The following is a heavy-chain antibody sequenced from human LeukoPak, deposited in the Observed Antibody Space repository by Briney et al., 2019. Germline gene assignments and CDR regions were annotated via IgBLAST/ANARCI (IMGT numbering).Heavy chain of an antibody. J-gene: IGHJ4*02. Sequence: GGSLRLSCEACGLVLRGHAMSWVRRAPGKGLEWVSGIGDSGEIERYADSVKGRFTISRDNFRNTVYLEMRSLRPEDTAVYYCAKRYSSGWTPFDYWGQGTQVTVSS. D-gene: IGHD6-19*01. CDR1: GLVLRGHA. CDR3: AKRYSSGWTPFDY. CDR2: IGDSGEIE. V-gene: IGHV3-23*01.